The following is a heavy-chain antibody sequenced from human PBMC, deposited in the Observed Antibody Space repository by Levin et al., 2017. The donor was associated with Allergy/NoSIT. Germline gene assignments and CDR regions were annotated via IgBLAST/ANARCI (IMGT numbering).Heavy chain of an antibody. V-gene: IGHV1-58*01. CDR2: IVVGSGNT. Sequence: SVKVSCKASGFTFTSSAVQWVRQARGQRLEWIGWIVVGSGNTNYAQKFQERVTITRDMSTSTAYMELSSLRSEDTAVYYCAADQRDGYNSDYYAMDVWGQGTTVTVSS. J-gene: IGHJ6*02. CDR1: GFTFTSSA. D-gene: IGHD5-24*01. CDR3: AADQRDGYNSDYYAMDV.